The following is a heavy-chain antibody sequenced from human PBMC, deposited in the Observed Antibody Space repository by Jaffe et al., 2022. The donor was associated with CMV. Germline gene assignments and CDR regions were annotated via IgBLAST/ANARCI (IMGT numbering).Heavy chain of an antibody. CDR2: IKQDASEK. Sequence: EVQLVESGGGSVHPGGSLRLSCAASGFTFSGYWMNWVRQAPGKGLEWVASIKQDASEKYYVASVRGRFTISRDNSKNSLYLQMNSLRVEDTAVYYCARPRYCTEENCYADDAFDFWGRGTMVTVSS. V-gene: IGHV3-7*03. CDR1: GFTFSGYW. CDR3: ARPRYCTEENCYADDAFDF. D-gene: IGHD2-8*02. J-gene: IGHJ3*01.